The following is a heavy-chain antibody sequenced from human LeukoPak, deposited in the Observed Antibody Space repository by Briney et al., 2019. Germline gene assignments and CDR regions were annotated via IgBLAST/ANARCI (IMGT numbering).Heavy chain of an antibody. CDR2: INHSGST. CDR3: ARELFNLKSQRLVRPGNNAFDI. Sequence: SETLSLTCAVYGGSFSGYYWSWIRQPPGKGLEWIGEINHSGSTNYNPSLKSRVTISVDTSKNQFSLKLSSVTAADTAVYYCARELFNLKSQRLVRPGNNAFDIWGQGTMVTVSS. J-gene: IGHJ3*02. D-gene: IGHD6-13*01. CDR1: GGSFSGYY. V-gene: IGHV4-34*01.